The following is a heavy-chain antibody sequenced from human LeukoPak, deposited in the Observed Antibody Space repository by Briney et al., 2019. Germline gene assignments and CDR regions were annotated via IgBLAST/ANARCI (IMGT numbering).Heavy chain of an antibody. CDR3: ATGTSSFDY. CDR2: ISHDGSNK. CDR1: GFTFRTYG. J-gene: IGHJ4*02. D-gene: IGHD6-13*01. V-gene: IGHV3-30*03. Sequence: PGGSLRLSCAASGFTFRTYGMHWVRQAPGKGLEWVAVISHDGSNKYYADSVKGRFTISRDNSKNTLYLQMNSLRAEDTAVYYCATGTSSFDYWGQGTLVTVSS.